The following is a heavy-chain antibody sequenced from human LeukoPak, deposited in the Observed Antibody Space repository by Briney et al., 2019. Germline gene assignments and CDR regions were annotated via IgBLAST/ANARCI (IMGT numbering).Heavy chain of an antibody. CDR2: INPNSGGT. Sequence: GASVKVSCKASGYTFTGYYMHWVRQAPGQGLEWIGWINPNSGGTNYAQKFQGRVTMTRDTSISTAYMELSRLRSDDTAVYYCARDSGERYCSSTSCYPPDYWGQGTLVTVSS. CDR1: GYTFTGYY. CDR3: ARDSGERYCSSTSCYPPDY. D-gene: IGHD2-2*01. J-gene: IGHJ4*02. V-gene: IGHV1-2*02.